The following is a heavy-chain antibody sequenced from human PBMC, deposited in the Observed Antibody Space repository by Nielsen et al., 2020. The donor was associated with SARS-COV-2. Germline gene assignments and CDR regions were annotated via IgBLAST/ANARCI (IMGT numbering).Heavy chain of an antibody. CDR1: GFTFSAYY. CDR3: ARGRAPLRY. Sequence: ESLKISCAASGFTFSAYYMTWIRQAPGKGLEWIAYNYNSAKTMYNSSLKSRVTMSVDTSKNQLSLRLTSVTAADTAVYYCARGRAPLRYWGQGILVTVSS. D-gene: IGHD2-15*01. CDR2: NYNSAKT. J-gene: IGHJ4*02. V-gene: IGHV4-59*01.